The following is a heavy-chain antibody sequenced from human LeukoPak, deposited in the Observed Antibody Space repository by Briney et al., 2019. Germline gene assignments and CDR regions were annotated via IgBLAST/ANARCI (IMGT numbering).Heavy chain of an antibody. D-gene: IGHD4-11*01. CDR3: AKMIYSNYWYFDL. J-gene: IGHJ2*01. Sequence: SETLSFTCTGSGASISSYYWSWLRQPPGKGLEGIGYIYYSGSTNYNPALKSRVTISEDTSKNQISLKLSSVTAADTAVYSCAKMIYSNYWYFDLWGRGTLVTVSS. CDR1: GASISSYY. V-gene: IGHV4-59*08. CDR2: IYYSGST.